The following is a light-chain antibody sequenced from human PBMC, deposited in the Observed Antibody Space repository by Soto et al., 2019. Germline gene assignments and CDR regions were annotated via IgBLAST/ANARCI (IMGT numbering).Light chain of an antibody. V-gene: IGKV1-5*03. Sequence: DIQMTQSPSTLSGSVGDRVTITCRASQTISSWLAWYQQKPGKAPKLLIYKASTLKSGLPSRFSGSGSGTEFTLTISSLHPDDFVTYYCQHYNSYSEAFGQGTKVELK. CDR2: KAS. CDR3: QHYNSYSEA. J-gene: IGKJ1*01. CDR1: QTISSW.